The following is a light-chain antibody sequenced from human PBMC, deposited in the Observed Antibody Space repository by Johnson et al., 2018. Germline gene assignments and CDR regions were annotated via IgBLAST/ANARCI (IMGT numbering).Light chain of an antibody. J-gene: IGLJ1*01. CDR3: GTWDSSLSAGNV. V-gene: IGLV1-51*02. Sequence: SVLTQPPSVSAAPGQKVTISCSGSSSNIGNNYVSWYQQLPGTAPKLLIYENNKRTSGIPDRFSGSKSGTSATLGITGLQTGDEADYYCGTWDSSLSAGNVFGTGTKVTFL. CDR1: SSNIGNNY. CDR2: ENN.